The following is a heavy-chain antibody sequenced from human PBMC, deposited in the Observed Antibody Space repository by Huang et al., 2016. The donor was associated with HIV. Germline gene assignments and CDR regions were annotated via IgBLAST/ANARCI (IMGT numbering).Heavy chain of an antibody. D-gene: IGHD3-10*01. Sequence: QLLLQESGPGLVKPSEALALTCAVSGGSIRSSVYHWGWIRQTPGKGLGWIGSIYYKGSTHYSPSLKRRVTIAVDTSKNLFFLNLTSMTAADTAVYYCARHREGPVAYYSGWGSHLNYMDVWGRGRTVVVSS. CDR2: IYYKGST. CDR3: ARHREGPVAYYSGWGSHLNYMDV. J-gene: IGHJ6*03. CDR1: GGSIRSSVYH. V-gene: IGHV4-39*01.